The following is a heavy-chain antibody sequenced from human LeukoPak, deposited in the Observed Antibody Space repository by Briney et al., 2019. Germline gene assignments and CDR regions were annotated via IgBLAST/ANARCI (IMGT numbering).Heavy chain of an antibody. J-gene: IGHJ4*02. CDR1: GGSISSGDYY. D-gene: IGHD2-15*01. CDR3: ARVSGGNSVDY. Sequence: PSETLSLTCTVSGGSISSGDYYWSWIRQPPGQGLEWIGYIYYSGSTYYNPSLKSRVTISVDTSKNQFSLKLSSVTAADTAVYYCARVSGGNSVDYWGQGTLVTVSS. CDR2: IYYSGST. V-gene: IGHV4-30-4*01.